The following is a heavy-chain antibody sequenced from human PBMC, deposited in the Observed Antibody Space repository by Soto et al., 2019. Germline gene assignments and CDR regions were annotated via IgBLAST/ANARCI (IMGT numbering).Heavy chain of an antibody. J-gene: IGHJ5*02. CDR2: IYYSGST. V-gene: IGHV4-31*03. Sequence: PSATLSLTCTVSGCSVSSGGYYWSWIRQHPGKGLEWIGYIYYSGSTYYNPSLKSRVTISVDTSKNQFSLKLSSVTAADTAVYYCARSSGYRTSLNWFDPWGQGTLVTVSS. D-gene: IGHD3-22*01. CDR1: GCSVSSGGYY. CDR3: ARSSGYRTSLNWFDP.